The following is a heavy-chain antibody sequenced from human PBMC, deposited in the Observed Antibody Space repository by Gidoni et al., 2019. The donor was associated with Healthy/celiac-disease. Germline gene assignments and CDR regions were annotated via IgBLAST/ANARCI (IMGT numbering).Heavy chain of an antibody. D-gene: IGHD4-17*01. CDR2: ISSSSSYI. CDR3: ARGQTTVTPLDY. CDR1: GFTFSSYS. V-gene: IGHV3-21*01. J-gene: IGHJ4*02. Sequence: EVQLVESGGGLVKPGGSLRLSCAASGFTFSSYSMTWVRQAPGMGLEWVSSISSSSSYIYYADSVKGRFTISRDNAKNSLYLQMNSLRAEDTAVYYCARGQTTVTPLDYWGQGTLVTVSS.